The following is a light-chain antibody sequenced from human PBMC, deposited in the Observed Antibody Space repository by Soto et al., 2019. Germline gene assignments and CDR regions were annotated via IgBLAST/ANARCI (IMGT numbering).Light chain of an antibody. CDR3: SSYAGSDNYV. Sequence: QSALTQPPSASGSPGQSVTISCTGTSSDVSGYNFVSWYQQYPGKAPKLMIYEVSKRPSGVPDRFSGSKSGNTASLTVSGLQAEDEADYYCSSYAGSDNYVFGTGTKVTVL. J-gene: IGLJ1*01. CDR1: SSDVSGYNF. CDR2: EVS. V-gene: IGLV2-8*01.